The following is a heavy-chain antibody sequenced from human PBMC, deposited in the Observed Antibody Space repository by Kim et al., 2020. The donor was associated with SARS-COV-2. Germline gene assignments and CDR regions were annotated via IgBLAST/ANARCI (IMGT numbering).Heavy chain of an antibody. Sequence: SETLSLTCTVSGGSISSSTYYWGWIRQPLGKGLEWIGTIYYSGSTFYNPSLKSRVTISVDTSKKQFSLKLNSVTAADTAVYYCARQRTLPDALDIWGQGKMVSVSS. CDR2: IYYSGST. V-gene: IGHV4-39*01. CDR3: ARQRTLPDALDI. J-gene: IGHJ3*02. CDR1: GGSISSSTYY.